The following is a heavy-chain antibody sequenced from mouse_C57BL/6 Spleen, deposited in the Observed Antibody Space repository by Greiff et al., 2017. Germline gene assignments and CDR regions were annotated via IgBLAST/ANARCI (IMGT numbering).Heavy chain of an antibody. D-gene: IGHD1-1*01. CDR2: ISGGGGNT. CDR3: ARHGVITTVVAPFDV. CDR1: GFTFSSYT. J-gene: IGHJ1*03. Sequence: DVKLVESGGGLVKPGGSLKLSCAASGFTFSSYTMSWVRQTPGKRLEWVATISGGGGNTYYPDSVKGRFTISRDNAKNTLYLQMSSLRSEDTALYYCARHGVITTVVAPFDVWGTGTTVTVSS. V-gene: IGHV5-9*01.